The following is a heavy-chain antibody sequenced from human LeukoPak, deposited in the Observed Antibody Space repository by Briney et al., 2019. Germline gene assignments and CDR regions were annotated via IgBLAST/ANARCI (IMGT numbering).Heavy chain of an antibody. Sequence: PGGSLRLSCAASGFTFSSYAMHWVRQAPGKGLEYVSAISSNGGSTYYANSVKGRFTISRDNSKNTLYLQMGSLRAEDMAVYYCARSPNGYGDPDFDYWGQGTLVTVSS. J-gene: IGHJ4*02. CDR1: GFTFSSYA. CDR2: ISSNGGST. D-gene: IGHD4-17*01. V-gene: IGHV3-64*01. CDR3: ARSPNGYGDPDFDY.